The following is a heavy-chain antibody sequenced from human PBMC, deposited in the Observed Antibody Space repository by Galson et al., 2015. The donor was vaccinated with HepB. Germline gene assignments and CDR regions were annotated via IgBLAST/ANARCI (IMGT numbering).Heavy chain of an antibody. J-gene: IGHJ5*02. D-gene: IGHD3-3*01. CDR3: AKAYYDFWSGPHNWFDP. CDR1: GFTFSSYA. CDR2: ISGSGGST. Sequence: SLRLSCAASGFTFSSYAMSWVRQAPGKGLEWVSAISGSGGSTYYADSVKGRFTISRDNSKNTLYLQMNSLRAEDTAVYYCAKAYYDFWSGPHNWFDPWGQGTLVTVSS. V-gene: IGHV3-23*01.